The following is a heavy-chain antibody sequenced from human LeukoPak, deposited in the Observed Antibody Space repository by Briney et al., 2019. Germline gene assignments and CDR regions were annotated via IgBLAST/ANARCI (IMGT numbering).Heavy chain of an antibody. J-gene: IGHJ6*03. CDR1: GGSFSGYY. D-gene: IGHD5-18*01. V-gene: IGHV4-34*01. CDR2: INHSGST. Sequence: SETLSLTCAVYGGSFSGYYWSWIRQPPGKGLEWIGEINHSGSTNYNPSLKSRVTISVDTSKNQFSLQLNSVTPEDTAVYYCARERGYGYYMDVWGKGTTVTVSS. CDR3: ARERGYGYYMDV.